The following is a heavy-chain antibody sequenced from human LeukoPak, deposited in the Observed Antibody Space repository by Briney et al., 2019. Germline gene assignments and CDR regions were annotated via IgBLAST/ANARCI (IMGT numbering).Heavy chain of an antibody. J-gene: IGHJ5*02. CDR3: ARADSSAYFSGFDP. D-gene: IGHD3-22*01. V-gene: IGHV3-21*06. CDR2: ISSSSSYI. CDR1: GFTFTYYS. Sequence: GGSLRLSCAASGFTFTYYSMNWVRQAPGKGLEWVSSISSSSSYIHYADSVKGRFTISRDNAKNSLYLQMNSLRAEDASVYYCARADSSAYFSGFDPWGQGTLVTVSS.